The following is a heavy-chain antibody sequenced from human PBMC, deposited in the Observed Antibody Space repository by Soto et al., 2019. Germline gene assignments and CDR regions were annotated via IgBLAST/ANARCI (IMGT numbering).Heavy chain of an antibody. CDR1: GCTISSYA. D-gene: IGHD3-16*01. CDR3: ARGGLGDAFDI. V-gene: IGHV1-69*13. J-gene: IGHJ3*02. CDR2: IIPTFGTA. Sequence: ASVKVSCKASGCTISSYAISWVLQSPGQGLEWMGGIIPTFGTANYAQKFQGRVTITADESTSTAYMELSSLRSEDTAVYYCARGGLGDAFDIWGQGTMVTVSS.